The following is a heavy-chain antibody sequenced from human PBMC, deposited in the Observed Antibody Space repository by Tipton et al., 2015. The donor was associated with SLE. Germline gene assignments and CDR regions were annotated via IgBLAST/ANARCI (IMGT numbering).Heavy chain of an antibody. CDR3: ARDHLSRGMTVVRGGGAFDI. Sequence: QSGAEVKKPGASVKVSCKASGYTFTSYGISWVRQAPGQGLEWMGWISAYNGNTNYAQKLQGRVTMTTDTSTSTAYMELRSLRSDDTAVYYCARDHLSRGMTVVRGGGAFDIWGQGTMVTVSS. D-gene: IGHD3-10*01. CDR1: GYTFTSYG. CDR2: ISAYNGNT. V-gene: IGHV1-18*01. J-gene: IGHJ3*02.